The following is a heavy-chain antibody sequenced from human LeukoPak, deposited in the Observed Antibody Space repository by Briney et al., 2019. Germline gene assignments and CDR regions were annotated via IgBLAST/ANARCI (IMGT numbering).Heavy chain of an antibody. D-gene: IGHD4-23*01. CDR2: IKQDGSEK. CDR3: ARGDYGGNFEGVDY. CDR1: GFTFNNYW. Sequence: GGSLRLSCAASGFTFNNYWMSWVRQAPGKGLEWVANIKQDGSEKYYVDSVKGRFTISRDNAKNSLYLQMNSLRAEDTALYYCARGDYGGNFEGVDYWGQGTLVTVSS. V-gene: IGHV3-7*03. J-gene: IGHJ4*02.